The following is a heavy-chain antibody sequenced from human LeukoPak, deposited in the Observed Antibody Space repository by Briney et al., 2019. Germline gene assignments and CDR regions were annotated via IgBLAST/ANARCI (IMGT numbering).Heavy chain of an antibody. V-gene: IGHV1-18*01. CDR1: GYTFTSYG. D-gene: IGHD1-26*01. J-gene: IGHJ3*02. Sequence: ASVKVSFKASGYTFTSYGISWVRQAPGQGLEWMGWISAYNGNTNYAQKLQGRVTMTTDTSTSTAYMELRSLRSDDTAVYYCARVRGSYPFDAFDIWGQGTMVTVSS. CDR3: ARVRGSYPFDAFDI. CDR2: ISAYNGNT.